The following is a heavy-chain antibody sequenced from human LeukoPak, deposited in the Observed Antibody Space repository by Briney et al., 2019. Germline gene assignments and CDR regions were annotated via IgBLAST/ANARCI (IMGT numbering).Heavy chain of an antibody. D-gene: IGHD3-10*01. V-gene: IGHV4-4*07. CDR2: IYSSGGT. J-gene: IGHJ2*01. CDR1: SDXISRHY. Sequence: PSETLSLTCTVSSDXISRHYWSCITDPAGRGLEWSGRIYSSGGTNYNPSLKSRVTKSVEPSSNQFPLKLSSVAAADTAVYYCARALGSGSYYSSWYFDLWGRGTLVTVSS. CDR3: ARALGSGSYYSSWYFDL.